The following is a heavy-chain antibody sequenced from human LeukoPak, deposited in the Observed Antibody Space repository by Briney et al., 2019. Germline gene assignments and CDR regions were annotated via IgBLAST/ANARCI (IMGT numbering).Heavy chain of an antibody. J-gene: IGHJ4*02. CDR2: IKEDGTRK. CDR1: GFTVDTYW. Sequence: GGSLRLSCVASGFTVDTYWMSWVRQAPGKGLDWVAHIKEDGTRKYYVDSVKGRFTISRDNSKNTLYLQMNSLRAEDTAVYYCAKDAELGYNSRYFDYWGQGTLVTVSS. V-gene: IGHV3-7*01. CDR3: AKDAELGYNSRYFDY. D-gene: IGHD5-24*01.